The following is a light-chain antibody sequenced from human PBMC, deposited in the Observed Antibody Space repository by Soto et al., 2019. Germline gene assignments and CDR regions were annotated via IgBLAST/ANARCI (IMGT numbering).Light chain of an antibody. CDR1: QSVRSN. J-gene: IGKJ2*01. Sequence: EIVMTHSPDTLSVSPGERATLSCRASQSVRSNLAWYQQKPGQAPRLLIYGASTRATAIPARFSGSGSGTEFTLSISSLQSEDVAVYYCQQYNDWPRTFGQGTKLEIK. V-gene: IGKV3-15*01. CDR3: QQYNDWPRT. CDR2: GAS.